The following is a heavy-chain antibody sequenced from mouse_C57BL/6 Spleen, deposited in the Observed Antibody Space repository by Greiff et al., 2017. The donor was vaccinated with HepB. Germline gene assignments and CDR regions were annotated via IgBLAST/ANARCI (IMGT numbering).Heavy chain of an antibody. CDR1: GFSLTSYG. CDR2: IWSGGST. V-gene: IGHV2-2*01. J-gene: IGHJ4*01. CDR3: ARNSLTYAIDY. Sequence: VQLQQSGPGLVQPSQSPSNTCTVSGFSLTSYGVHWVRQSPGKGLEWLGVIWSGGSTDYNAAFISRLSISKDNSKSQVFFKMNSLQADYTAIYYCARNSLTYAIDYCCQGTSVIDSS.